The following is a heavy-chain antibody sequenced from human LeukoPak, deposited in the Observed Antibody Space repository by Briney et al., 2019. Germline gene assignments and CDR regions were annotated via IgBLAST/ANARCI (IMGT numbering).Heavy chain of an antibody. Sequence: GASVKVSCKASGYTFTSYDINWVRQATGQGLEWMGWMNPNSGNTGYAQKFQGRVTITTDESTSTAYMELSSLRSEDTAVYYCASPTYYYDSSGSESWSFDYWGQGTLVTVSS. CDR2: MNPNSGNT. J-gene: IGHJ4*02. V-gene: IGHV1-8*01. CDR3: ASPTYYYDSSGSESWSFDY. CDR1: GYTFTSYD. D-gene: IGHD3-22*01.